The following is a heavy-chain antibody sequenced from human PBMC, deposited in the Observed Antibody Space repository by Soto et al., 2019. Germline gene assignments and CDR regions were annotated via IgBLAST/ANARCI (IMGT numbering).Heavy chain of an antibody. J-gene: IGHJ5*02. CDR2: ISYDGSNK. Sequence: QVQLVESGGGVVQPGRSLRLSCAASGFTFSSHAMHWVRQAPGKGLEWVAVISYDGSNKYYADSVKGRFTISRANSKNTLYLQMNSLRAEDTAVYYCARDLEVAVAGAWGQGTLVTLSS. V-gene: IGHV3-30-3*01. CDR1: GFTFSSHA. CDR3: ARDLEVAVAGA. D-gene: IGHD6-19*01.